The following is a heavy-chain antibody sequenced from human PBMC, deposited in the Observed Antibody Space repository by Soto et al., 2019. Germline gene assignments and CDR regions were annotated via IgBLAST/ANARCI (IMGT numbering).Heavy chain of an antibody. D-gene: IGHD3-3*01. V-gene: IGHV1-8*02. Sequence: ASVKVSCKASGGTFSSYDINWVRQATGQGLEWMGWMNPNSGNTGYAQKFQGRVTMTRNTSISTAYMELSSLRSEDTAVYYCASQIGYYDFWSGYLDAFDIWGQGTMVTVS. CDR3: ASQIGYYDFWSGYLDAFDI. CDR1: GGTFSSYD. J-gene: IGHJ3*02. CDR2: MNPNSGNT.